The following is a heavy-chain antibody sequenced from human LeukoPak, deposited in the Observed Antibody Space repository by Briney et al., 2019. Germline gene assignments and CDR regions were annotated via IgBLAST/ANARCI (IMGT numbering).Heavy chain of an antibody. D-gene: IGHD3-22*01. CDR3: ARGGGYYDSSGYYPFDY. V-gene: IGHV4-39*07. J-gene: IGHJ4*02. CDR1: GGSISSSSYY. CDR2: IYYSGST. Sequence: PSETLSLTCTVSGGSISSSSYYWGWIRQPPGKGLEWIGSIYYSGSTYYNPSLKSRVTISVDTSKNQFSLKLSSVTAADTAVYYCARGGGYYDSSGYYPFDYWGQGTLVTVSS.